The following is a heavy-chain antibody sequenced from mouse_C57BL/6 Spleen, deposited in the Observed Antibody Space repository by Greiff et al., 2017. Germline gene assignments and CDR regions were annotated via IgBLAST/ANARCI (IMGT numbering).Heavy chain of an antibody. D-gene: IGHD2-5*01. CDR1: GYTFTSYW. Sequence: QVQLQQPGAELVQPGASVKLSCKASGYTFTSYWMPWVKQRPGQGLEWIGMIHPNSGSTNYNEKFKSKATLTVDKSSSTAYMQLSSLTSEDSAVYYCAVYYSNYVGYFDVWGTGTTVTVSS. J-gene: IGHJ1*03. CDR2: IHPNSGST. CDR3: AVYYSNYVGYFDV. V-gene: IGHV1-64*01.